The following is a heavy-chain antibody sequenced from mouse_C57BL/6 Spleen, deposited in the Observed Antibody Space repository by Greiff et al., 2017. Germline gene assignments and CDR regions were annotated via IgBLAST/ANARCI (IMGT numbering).Heavy chain of an antibody. CDR3: AREDLRSGDY. D-gene: IGHD1-1*01. J-gene: IGHJ2*01. Sequence: VQLQQSGPGLVKPSQSLSLTCSVTGYSITSGYYWKWIRQFPGNILEWMGYISYDGSNNYNPSLKNRISITRDTSKSQCFLKLNSVTTEDTATYYCAREDLRSGDYWGQGTTLTVSS. CDR2: ISYDGSN. V-gene: IGHV3-6*01. CDR1: GYSITSGYY.